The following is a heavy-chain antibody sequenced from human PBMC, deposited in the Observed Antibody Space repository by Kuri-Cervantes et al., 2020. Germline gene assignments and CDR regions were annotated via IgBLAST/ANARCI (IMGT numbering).Heavy chain of an antibody. V-gene: IGHV3-9*01. Sequence: GGSLRLSCAASGFTFDDYAMHWVRQAPGKGLEWVSGISWNSGSIGYADSVKGRFTISRDNAKNSLYLQMDSLRAEDTAVYYCARDHAYYDFWSGPLGYYYYYMDVWGKGTTVTVSS. D-gene: IGHD3-3*01. CDR2: ISWNSGSI. CDR1: GFTFDDYA. J-gene: IGHJ6*03. CDR3: ARDHAYYDFWSGPLGYYYYYMDV.